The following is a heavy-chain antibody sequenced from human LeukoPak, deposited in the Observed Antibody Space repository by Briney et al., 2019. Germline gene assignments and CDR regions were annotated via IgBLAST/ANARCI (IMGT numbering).Heavy chain of an antibody. V-gene: IGHV4-59*01. CDR3: AREADYYDSSGYYGNYYYHMDV. CDR1: GGSISSYY. Sequence: PSETLSLTCTVSGGSISSYYWSWIRQPPGKGLEWIGYIYYSGSTNYNPSLKSRVTISVDTSKNQFSLMLTSVTAADTAVYYCAREADYYDSSGYYGNYYYHMDVWGKGTTVTVSS. D-gene: IGHD3-22*01. J-gene: IGHJ6*03. CDR2: IYYSGST.